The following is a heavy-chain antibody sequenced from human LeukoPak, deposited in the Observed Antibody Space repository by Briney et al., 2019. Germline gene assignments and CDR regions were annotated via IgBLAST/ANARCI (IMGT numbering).Heavy chain of an antibody. CDR1: GGSISSSSYY. J-gene: IGHJ4*02. CDR2: IYYSGST. V-gene: IGHV4-39*07. CDR3: AREGRIVVVTPLY. D-gene: IGHD3-22*01. Sequence: SETLTLTCTVSGGSISSSSYYWVWIRQPPGKGLEWIGSIYYSGSTYYNPSLKSRVTISVDTSKNQFSLKLSSVTAADTAVYYCAREGRIVVVTPLYWGQGTLVTVSS.